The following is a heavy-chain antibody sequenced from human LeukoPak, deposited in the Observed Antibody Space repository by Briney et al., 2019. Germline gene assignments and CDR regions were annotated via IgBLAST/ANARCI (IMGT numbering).Heavy chain of an antibody. CDR1: GFTFSSYA. D-gene: IGHD6-19*01. CDR3: ARGWLGYFDY. CDR2: ISYDGSNK. V-gene: IGHV3-30-3*01. J-gene: IGHJ4*02. Sequence: PGGSLRLSCAASGFTFSSYAMHWVRQAPGKGLEWVAVISYDGSNKYYADSVKGRFTISRDNSKNTLYLQMNSLRAEDTAVYYCARGWLGYFDYWGQGTLVTVSS.